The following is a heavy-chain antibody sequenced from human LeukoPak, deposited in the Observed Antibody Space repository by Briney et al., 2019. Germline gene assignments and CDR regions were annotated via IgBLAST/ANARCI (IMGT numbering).Heavy chain of an antibody. V-gene: IGHV4-59*01. D-gene: IGHD2-15*01. CDR1: GGSLTNYY. CDR2: VFYRGTT. CDR3: ARGYCSGGTCYPDH. J-gene: IGHJ4*02. Sequence: SETLSLTCTVSGGSLTNYYWGWIRQPPGKGLEWIAYVFYRGTTNYNPSLKSRVTISADTSKNQFSLKLSSVTAADTAVYYCARGYCSGGTCYPDHWGQGTLVTVSS.